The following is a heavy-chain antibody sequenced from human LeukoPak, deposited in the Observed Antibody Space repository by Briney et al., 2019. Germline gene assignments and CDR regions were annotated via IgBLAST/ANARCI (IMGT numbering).Heavy chain of an antibody. D-gene: IGHD3-10*01. V-gene: IGHV4-34*01. CDR3: ARELWFGEYALDY. CDR2: INHSGST. Sequence: SETLSLTCAVYGGSFSGYYWSWIRQPPGKGLEWIGEINHSGSTNYNPSLKSRVTISVDTSKNQFSLKLSSVTAADTAVYYCARELWFGEYALDYWGQGTLVTVSS. J-gene: IGHJ4*02. CDR1: GGSFSGYY.